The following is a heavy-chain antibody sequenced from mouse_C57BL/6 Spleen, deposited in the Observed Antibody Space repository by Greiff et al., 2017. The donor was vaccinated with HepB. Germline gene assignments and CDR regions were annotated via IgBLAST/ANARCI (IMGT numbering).Heavy chain of an antibody. J-gene: IGHJ3*01. V-gene: IGHV1-64*01. CDR2: IHPNSGST. CDR1: GYTFTSYW. Sequence: QVQLQQPGAELVKPGASVKLSCKASGYTFTSYWMHWVKQRPGQGLEWIGMIHPNSGSTNYNEKFTSKATLTVDKSSSTAYMQLSSLTSEDSAVYYRARLPADWGQGTLVTVSA. D-gene: IGHD1-1*01. CDR3: ARLPAD.